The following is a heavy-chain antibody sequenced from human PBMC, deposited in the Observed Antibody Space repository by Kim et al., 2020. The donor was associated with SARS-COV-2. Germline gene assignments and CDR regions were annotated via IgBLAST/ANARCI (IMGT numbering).Heavy chain of an antibody. Sequence: GGSLRLSCAASGFTFSRYWAHWVRQAPGKGLVWVSRINGDGSSISYADSVKGRFTISRDNAKNTVSLQMNSLRADDTAVYYCTRVYGDYVNGMDLWGQGTTVIVSS. CDR2: INGDGSSI. CDR1: GFTFSRYW. CDR3: TRVYGDYVNGMDL. D-gene: IGHD4-17*01. J-gene: IGHJ6*02. V-gene: IGHV3-74*01.